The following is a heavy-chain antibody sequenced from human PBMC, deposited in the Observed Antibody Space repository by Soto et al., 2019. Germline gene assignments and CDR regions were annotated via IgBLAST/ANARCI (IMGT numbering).Heavy chain of an antibody. J-gene: IGHJ4*02. CDR2: IYYSGST. CDR3: ARDADGYNYSI. D-gene: IGHD5-12*01. V-gene: IGHV4-31*03. CDR1: GGSISSGGYY. Sequence: SETLSLTCTVSGGSISSGGYYWSWIRQHPGKGLEWIGYIYYSGSTYYNPSLKSRVTISVDTSKNQFSLKLSSVTAADTAVYYCARDADGYNYSIWGQGTLVTVSS.